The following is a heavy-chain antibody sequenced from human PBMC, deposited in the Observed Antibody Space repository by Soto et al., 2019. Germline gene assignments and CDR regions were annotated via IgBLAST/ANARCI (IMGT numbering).Heavy chain of an antibody. D-gene: IGHD3-10*01. Sequence: EVQLMESGGGLVQPGGSLRLSCTASGLTFNNYWMHWVRQAPGKGPVWVSRINGDGRTTTYADSVRGRFTISRDNAKYTVYLQMNSLRAEDTAVYYCAGGDYSGAGTFYLTDHWGQGTLVTVSS. CDR2: INGDGRTT. V-gene: IGHV3-74*01. CDR1: GLTFNNYW. J-gene: IGHJ4*02. CDR3: AGGDYSGAGTFYLTDH.